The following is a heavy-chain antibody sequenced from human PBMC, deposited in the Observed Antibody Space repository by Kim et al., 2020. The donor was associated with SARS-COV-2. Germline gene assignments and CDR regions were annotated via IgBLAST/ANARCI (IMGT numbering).Heavy chain of an antibody. CDR3: ARADPGVRYSSGWIFDY. D-gene: IGHD6-19*01. V-gene: IGHV1-3*01. J-gene: IGHJ4*02. Sequence: KFQGRVAITRDTSASTAYMERSSLRSEDTAVYYCARADPGVRYSSGWIFDYWGQGTLVTVSS.